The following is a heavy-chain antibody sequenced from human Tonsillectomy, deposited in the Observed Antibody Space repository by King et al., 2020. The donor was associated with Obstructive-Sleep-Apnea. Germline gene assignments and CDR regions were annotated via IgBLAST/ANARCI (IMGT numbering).Heavy chain of an antibody. J-gene: IGHJ6*02. CDR2: ISYDGSNK. Sequence: QLVQSGGGVVQPGRSLRLSCAASGFTFSSYAMHWVRQAPGKGLEWVAVISYDGSNKYYADSVKGRFTISRDNSKNTLYLQMNSLRAEDTAVYYCASLYYYGSGSYFSWGWYYGMDVWGQGTTVTVSS. CDR1: GFTFSSYA. V-gene: IGHV3-30*04. D-gene: IGHD3-10*01. CDR3: ASLYYYGSGSYFSWGWYYGMDV.